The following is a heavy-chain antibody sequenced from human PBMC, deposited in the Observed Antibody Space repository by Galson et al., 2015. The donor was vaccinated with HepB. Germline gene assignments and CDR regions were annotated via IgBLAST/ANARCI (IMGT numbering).Heavy chain of an antibody. CDR3: ARGVPAATMGWTTVSTGPDDY. CDR2: INPNSGGT. CDR1: GYTFTGYY. Sequence: SVRVSCKASGYTFTGYYMHWVRQAPGQGLEWMGWINPNSGGTNYAQKFQGRVTMTRDTSISTAYMELSRLRSDDTAVYYCARGVPAATMGWTTVSTGPDDYWGQGTLVTVSS. D-gene: IGHD2-2*01. J-gene: IGHJ4*02. V-gene: IGHV1-2*02.